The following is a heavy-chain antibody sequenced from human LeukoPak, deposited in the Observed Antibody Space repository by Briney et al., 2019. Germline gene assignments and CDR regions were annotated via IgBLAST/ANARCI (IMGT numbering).Heavy chain of an antibody. CDR3: TTAAHYYGSGSYYIGRFFDY. Sequence: PGGSLRLSCAASGFTFSNAWMSWVRQAPGKGLEWVGRIKCKTDGGTTDYAAPVKGRFTISRDDSKNTLYLQMNSLKTEDTAVYYCTTAAHYYGSGSYYIGRFFDYWGQGTLVTVSS. CDR2: IKCKTDGGTT. J-gene: IGHJ4*02. V-gene: IGHV3-15*01. CDR1: GFTFSNAW. D-gene: IGHD3-10*01.